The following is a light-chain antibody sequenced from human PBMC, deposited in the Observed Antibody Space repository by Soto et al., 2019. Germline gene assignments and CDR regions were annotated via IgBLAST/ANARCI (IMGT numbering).Light chain of an antibody. V-gene: IGLV2-8*01. CDR3: SSYAGGNNLV. CDR1: SSDVGGYNY. J-gene: IGLJ2*01. Sequence: QSALTQPPSASGSPGQSVTISCTGTSSDVGGYNYVSWYQQHPGKAPKLMIYEVSKWPSGVPDRFSGSKSGNTASLTVSGLQAEDGADYYCSSYAGGNNLVFGGGTKVTVL. CDR2: EVS.